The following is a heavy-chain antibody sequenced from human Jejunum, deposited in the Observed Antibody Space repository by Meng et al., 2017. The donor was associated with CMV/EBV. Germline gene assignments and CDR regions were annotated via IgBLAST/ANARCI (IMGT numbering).Heavy chain of an antibody. CDR3: ARDNDGSSHYSQFDY. CDR2: LWYDGSRK. Sequence: SGFPLHSSGIHWVRQFPGKGLECVAVLWYDGSRKYFADSVQGRFSISRDDSKNTVYLQMNSLRAEDTAVYYCARDNDGSSHYSQFDYWGQGTLVTVSS. D-gene: IGHD3-22*01. V-gene: IGHV3-33*01. CDR1: GFPLHSSG. J-gene: IGHJ4*02.